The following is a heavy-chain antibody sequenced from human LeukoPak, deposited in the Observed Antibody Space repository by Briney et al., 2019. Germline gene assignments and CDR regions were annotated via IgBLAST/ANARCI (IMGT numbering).Heavy chain of an antibody. J-gene: IGHJ4*02. D-gene: IGHD1-1*01. CDR2: IIPIFGRG. CDR1: GGTFISYA. Sequence: SVKVSCKASGGTFISYANRWVGQAPGQGLEWMGGIIPIFGRGNYAQKFQGRGTITADESTRTAYMEVSSLRSEDTAVYYCARAQTGTTTPVDYWGQGTLVTVSS. CDR3: ARAQTGTTTPVDY. V-gene: IGHV1-69*01.